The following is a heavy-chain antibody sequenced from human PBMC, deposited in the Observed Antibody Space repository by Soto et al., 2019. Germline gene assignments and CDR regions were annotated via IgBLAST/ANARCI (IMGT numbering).Heavy chain of an antibody. CDR1: C. CDR3: ARHESGWYFDS. Sequence: CWVCNRHPPGKGLEWIAYIYYSGSTSYIPSLKSRVTISLDTSKNQFSLKLGSVTAAYTAVYYCARHESGWYFDSSGQAILVTGSS. D-gene: IGHD3-10*01. V-gene: IGHV4-39*01. J-gene: IGHJ4*02. CDR2: IYYSGST.